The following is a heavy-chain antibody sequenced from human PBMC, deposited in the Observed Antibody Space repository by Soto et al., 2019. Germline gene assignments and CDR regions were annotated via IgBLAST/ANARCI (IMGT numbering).Heavy chain of an antibody. CDR3: AKGDYYDSSGSDY. J-gene: IGHJ4*02. Sequence: PGGSLRLSCAASGFTFISYGMHWVRQAPGKGLEWVAVISYDGSNKYYADSVKGRFTISRDNSKNTLYLQMNSLRAEDTAVYYCAKGDYYDSSGSDYWGQGTLVTVSS. CDR1: GFTFISYG. V-gene: IGHV3-30*18. D-gene: IGHD3-22*01. CDR2: ISYDGSNK.